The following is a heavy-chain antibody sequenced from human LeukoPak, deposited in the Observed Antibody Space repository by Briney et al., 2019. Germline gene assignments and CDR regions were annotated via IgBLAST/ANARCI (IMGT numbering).Heavy chain of an antibody. Sequence: GGSLRLSCAASGFTFSSYWMSWVRQAPGKGLEWVANIKQDSSEKYYVDSVKGRFTISRDNAKNSLYLQMNILRAEDTAVYYCSRDDCSSISCYHNWFDPWGQGTLVTVSS. D-gene: IGHD2-2*01. CDR3: SRDDCSSISCYHNWFDP. CDR2: IKQDSSEK. CDR1: GFTFSSYW. J-gene: IGHJ5*02. V-gene: IGHV3-7*01.